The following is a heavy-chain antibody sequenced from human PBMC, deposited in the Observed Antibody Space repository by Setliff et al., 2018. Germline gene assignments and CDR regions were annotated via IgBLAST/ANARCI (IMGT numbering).Heavy chain of an antibody. V-gene: IGHV4-34*01. J-gene: IGHJ3*02. CDR3: AIFIVGLDAFDT. D-gene: IGHD1-26*01. Sequence: PSETLSLTCAVYGGSFSAYHWRWIRQAPGKGLEWIGEINQSGSTNYNPSLKSRVTMSVDASKKQFSLKLTSVTAADTAVYYCAIFIVGLDAFDTWGQGTMVTVSS. CDR1: GGSFSAYH. CDR2: INQSGST.